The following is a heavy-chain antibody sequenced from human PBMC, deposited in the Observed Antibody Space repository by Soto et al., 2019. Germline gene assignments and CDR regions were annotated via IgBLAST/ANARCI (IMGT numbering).Heavy chain of an antibody. CDR3: ARGREYYDFWSGYRKTDYYYYYGMDV. V-gene: IGHV4-34*01. D-gene: IGHD3-3*01. CDR1: GGSFSGYY. J-gene: IGHJ6*02. Sequence: SETLSLTCAVYGGSFSGYYWSWIRQPPGKGLEWIGEINHSGSTNYNPSLKSRVTISVDTSKNQFSLKLSSVTAADTAVYYCARGREYYDFWSGYRKTDYYYYYGMDVWGQGTTVTVSS. CDR2: INHSGST.